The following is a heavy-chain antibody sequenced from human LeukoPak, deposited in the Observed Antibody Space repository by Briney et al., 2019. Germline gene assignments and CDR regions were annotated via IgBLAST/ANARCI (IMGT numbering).Heavy chain of an antibody. D-gene: IGHD6-6*01. CDR1: GGSISSGGYS. CDR3: ARSSRSSSSSAFDY. Sequence: TSETLSLTCAVSGGSISSGGYSWSWIRQPPGKGLEWIGYIYHSGSTYYNPSLKSRVTISVDRSKNQFSLKLSSVTAADTAVYYCARSSRSSSSSAFDYWGQGTLVTVSS. CDR2: IYHSGST. J-gene: IGHJ4*02. V-gene: IGHV4-30-2*02.